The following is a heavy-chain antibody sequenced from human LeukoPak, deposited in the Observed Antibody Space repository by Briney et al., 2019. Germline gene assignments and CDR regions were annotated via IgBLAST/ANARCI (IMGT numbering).Heavy chain of an antibody. D-gene: IGHD2-2*01. V-gene: IGHV3-9*01. J-gene: IGHJ5*02. CDR2: ISWNSGTI. CDR1: GFTFDDYA. Sequence: GRSLRLSCAASGFTFDDYAMHWVRQAPGKGLEWVSGISWNSGTIGYADSVKGRFTISRDNAKNSLYLQMNSLRAEDTALYYCAKGRDKYQLLSKNWFDPWGQGTLSPSPQ. CDR3: AKGRDKYQLLSKNWFDP.